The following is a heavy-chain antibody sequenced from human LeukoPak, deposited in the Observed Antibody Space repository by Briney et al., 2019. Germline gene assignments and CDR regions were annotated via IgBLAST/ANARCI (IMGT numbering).Heavy chain of an antibody. J-gene: IGHJ4*02. CDR1: GFIVSNNY. D-gene: IGHD3-22*01. CDR3: ARYYYDSSGYPYYFDY. Sequence: GGSLRLSCAASGFIVSNNYMSWVRQAPGKGLEWVSVIYRGGSTYYADSVKGRFTISRDNSKNTVYLQMNSLRAEDTAVYYCARYYYDSSGYPYYFDYWGQGTLVTGTS. CDR2: IYRGGST. V-gene: IGHV3-53*01.